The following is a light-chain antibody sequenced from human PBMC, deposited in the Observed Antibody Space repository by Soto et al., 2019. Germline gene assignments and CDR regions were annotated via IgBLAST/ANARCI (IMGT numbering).Light chain of an antibody. CDR1: QSISSW. CDR2: NAS. J-gene: IGKJ1*01. V-gene: IGKV1-5*01. CDR3: QQYNSYSRT. Sequence: DIQMTQSPSTLSASVGDRVTITCRASQSISSWLAWYQQKPGKAPELLIYNASSVESGVPSRFSGSGSGTEFTLTISSLRPDDFATYYCQQYNSYSRTFGQGTKVDI.